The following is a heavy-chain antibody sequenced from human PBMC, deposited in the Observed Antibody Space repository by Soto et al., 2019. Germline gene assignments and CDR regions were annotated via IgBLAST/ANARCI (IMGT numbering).Heavy chain of an antibody. Sequence: QVQLQQSGPGLVKPSQTLSLTCTVSGDSISSDYYHWTWIRQSPGKGLEWIGYIHHSGSILYNPSLKRRVTISVDTSKNHYSLHLSSVTAADTAVYFCAREDDGGDSLDDWGQGTTVTVSS. V-gene: IGHV4-30-4*08. J-gene: IGHJ6*02. D-gene: IGHD2-21*02. CDR2: IHHSGSI. CDR3: AREDDGGDSLDD. CDR1: GDSISSDYYH.